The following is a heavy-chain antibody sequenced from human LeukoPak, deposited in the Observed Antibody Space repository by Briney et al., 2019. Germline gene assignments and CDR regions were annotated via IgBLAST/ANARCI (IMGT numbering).Heavy chain of an antibody. Sequence: GASVKVSCKASGYTFTTYDINWVRQATGQGLEWMGWMNPNSGNTGYAQKFQGRVTMTRDTSTSTVYMELSSLRSEDTAVYYCARARLYDSSGYYGKDFDYWGQGTLVTVSS. CDR2: MNPNSGNT. D-gene: IGHD3-22*01. V-gene: IGHV1-8*01. J-gene: IGHJ4*02. CDR1: GYTFTTYD. CDR3: ARARLYDSSGYYGKDFDY.